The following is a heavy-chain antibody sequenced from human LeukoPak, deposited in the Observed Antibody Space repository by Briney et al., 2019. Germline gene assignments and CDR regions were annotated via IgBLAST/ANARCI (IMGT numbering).Heavy chain of an antibody. Sequence: SVKVSCKASGGTFSSYAISWVRQAPGQGLEWMGRIIPTFGIANYAQKFQGRVTITADKSTSTAYMELSSLRSEDTAMYYCARDRRYYDSSGYRYYFDYWGQGTLVTVSS. CDR1: GGTFSSYA. D-gene: IGHD3-22*01. CDR3: ARDRRYYDSSGYRYYFDY. J-gene: IGHJ4*02. V-gene: IGHV1-69*04. CDR2: IIPTFGIA.